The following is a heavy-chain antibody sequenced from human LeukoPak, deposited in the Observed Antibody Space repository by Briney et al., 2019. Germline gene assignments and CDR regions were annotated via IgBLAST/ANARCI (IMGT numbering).Heavy chain of an antibody. Sequence: GGSLRLSCAASGFTFSSYSMSWVRQPPGKGLEWVSAISGSGGSTYYADSVKGRFTISRDNSKNTLYLQMNSLRAEDTAVYYCAKGVWGYGYQYYFDYWGQGTLVTVSS. V-gene: IGHV3-23*01. J-gene: IGHJ4*02. D-gene: IGHD5-18*01. CDR2: ISGSGGST. CDR3: AKGVWGYGYQYYFDY. CDR1: GFTFSSYS.